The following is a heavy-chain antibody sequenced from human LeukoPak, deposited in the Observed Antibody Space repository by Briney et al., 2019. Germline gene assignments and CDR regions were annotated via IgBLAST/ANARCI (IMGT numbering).Heavy chain of an antibody. Sequence: SCKASGGTFSSYAMSWVRQAPGKGLEWVSAISGSGGSTYYADSVKGRFTISRDNSKNTLYLQMNSLRAEDTAVYYCAKEVPIFGVAFDYWGQGTLVTVSS. CDR1: GGTFSSYA. V-gene: IGHV3-23*01. J-gene: IGHJ4*02. CDR3: AKEVPIFGVAFDY. CDR2: ISGSGGST. D-gene: IGHD3-3*01.